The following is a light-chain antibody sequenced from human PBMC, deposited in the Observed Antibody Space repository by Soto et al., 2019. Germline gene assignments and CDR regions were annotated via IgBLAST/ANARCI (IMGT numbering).Light chain of an antibody. V-gene: IGKV1-5*03. J-gene: IGKJ1*01. CDR2: EAS. Sequence: DIQMTQSPSTLSASVGDRVTITCRASQSISSWVAWYQQKPGKEHNLLIYEASSLRSGVPSRFSGSGSGTVFTLTISSLQPDDFATYYCQQYDTYTGTFGQGTKVDIK. CDR1: QSISSW. CDR3: QQYDTYTGT.